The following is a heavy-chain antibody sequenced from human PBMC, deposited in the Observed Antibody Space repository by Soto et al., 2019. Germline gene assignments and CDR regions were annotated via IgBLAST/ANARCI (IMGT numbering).Heavy chain of an antibody. CDR3: ARVHTVTTYFDV. CDR1: GYTFTSYD. D-gene: IGHD4-17*01. J-gene: IGHJ2*01. Sequence: QVQLVQSGAEVGKPGASVKVSCKASGYTFTSYDINWVRQASGQGLEWMGWMNPNSGNTGSAQRFQGSLTMTRNTSINTAYMELTSLTSEDAAVYYCARVHTVTTYFDVWGRGTLVAVSS. CDR2: MNPNSGNT. V-gene: IGHV1-8*01.